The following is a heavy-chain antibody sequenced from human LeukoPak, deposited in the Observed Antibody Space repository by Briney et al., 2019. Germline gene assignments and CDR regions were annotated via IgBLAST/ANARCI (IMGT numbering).Heavy chain of an antibody. CDR3: ARAKKYYDFWSGYPYYYYYGMDV. D-gene: IGHD3-3*01. J-gene: IGHJ6*02. Sequence: SETLSLTCTVSGGSISSYYWSWIRQPPGKGLEWIGYLYYSGSTNYNPSLKSRVTISVVTSKNQFSLKLSSVTAADTAVYYCARAKKYYDFWSGYPYYYYYGMDVWGQGTTVTVSS. CDR2: LYYSGST. V-gene: IGHV4-59*01. CDR1: GGSISSYY.